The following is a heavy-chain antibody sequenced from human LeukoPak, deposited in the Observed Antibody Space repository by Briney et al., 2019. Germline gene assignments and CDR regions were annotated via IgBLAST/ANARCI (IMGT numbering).Heavy chain of an antibody. CDR2: INPNSGGT. CDR1: GYTFTGYY. CDR3: ARDSGTVITVTEQRVDQVTFDY. V-gene: IGHV1-2*04. J-gene: IGHJ4*02. Sequence: ASVKVSCKASGYTFTGYYMHWVRQAPGQGLEWMGWINPNSGGTNYAQKFQGWDTMTRDTSISTAYMELSRLRSDDTAVYYCARDSGTVITVTEQRVDQVTFDYWGQGTLVTVSS. D-gene: IGHD4-17*01.